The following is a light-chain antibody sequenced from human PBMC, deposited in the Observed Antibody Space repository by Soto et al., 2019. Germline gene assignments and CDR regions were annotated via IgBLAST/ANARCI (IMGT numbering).Light chain of an antibody. J-gene: IGLJ1*01. CDR3: CSYTRSGTLI. V-gene: IGLV2-14*01. CDR2: DVS. Sequence: QSVLTQPASVSGSPGQSITISCVGTSGDIGDYNYVSWYQQHPGKVPKVIIYDVSNRPSGVSYRFSGTKSGNTASLTVSGLQAEDEPDYYCCSYTRSGTLIFGTGTKLTVL. CDR1: SGDIGDYNY.